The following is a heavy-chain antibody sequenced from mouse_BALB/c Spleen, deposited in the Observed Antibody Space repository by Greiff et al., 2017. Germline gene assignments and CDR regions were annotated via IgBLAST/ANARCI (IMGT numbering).Heavy chain of an antibody. D-gene: IGHD2-14*01. Sequence: EVQLQQSGAELVKPGASVKLSCTASGFNIKDTYMHWVKQRPEQGLEWIGRIDPANGNTKYDPKFQGKATITADTSSNTAYLQLSSLTSEDTAVYYCARGYRYDVVADWGQGTLVTVSA. CDR2: IDPANGNT. CDR3: ARGYRYDVVAD. J-gene: IGHJ3*01. CDR1: GFNIKDTY. V-gene: IGHV14-3*02.